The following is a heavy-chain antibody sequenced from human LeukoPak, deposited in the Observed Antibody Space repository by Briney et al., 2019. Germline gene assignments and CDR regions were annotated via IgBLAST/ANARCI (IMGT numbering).Heavy chain of an antibody. CDR1: GGTFSSYA. CDR2: IIPIFGTA. Sequence: SVKVSCKASGGTFSSYAISWVRQAPGQGLEWMGGIIPIFGTANYAQKFQGRVTITADESTSTAYMELGSLRSEDTAVYYCARAYGSGSYYRGGLWFDPWGQGTLVTVSS. D-gene: IGHD3-10*01. CDR3: ARAYGSGSYYRGGLWFDP. V-gene: IGHV1-69*13. J-gene: IGHJ5*02.